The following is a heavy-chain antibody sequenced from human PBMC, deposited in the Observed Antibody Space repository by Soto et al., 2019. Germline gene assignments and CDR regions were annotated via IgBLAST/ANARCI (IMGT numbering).Heavy chain of an antibody. CDR2: IIPIFGTA. V-gene: IGHV1-69*13. Sequence: ASVKVSCKASGGTFSSYAISGVRQAPGQGLEWMGGIIPIFGTANYAQKFQGRVTITADESTSTGNMELSCLRSEDTAVYYCASHYDSSGYYYRGLDYWGQGTLVTVSS. CDR3: ASHYDSSGYYYRGLDY. D-gene: IGHD3-22*01. J-gene: IGHJ4*02. CDR1: GGTFSSYA.